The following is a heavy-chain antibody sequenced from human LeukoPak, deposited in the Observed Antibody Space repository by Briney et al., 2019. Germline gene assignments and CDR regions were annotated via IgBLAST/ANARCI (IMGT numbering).Heavy chain of an antibody. CDR3: AKDREYNYGHASEK. CDR1: GFTFSSYA. V-gene: IGHV3-23*01. D-gene: IGHD5-18*01. J-gene: IGHJ4*02. CDR2: ISGGYGRT. Sequence: QAGGSLRLSCAASGFTFSSYAMSWVRQAPGRGLEWVSSISGGYGRTFYADSVKGRITISRDNSKNTLYLQLNSLRAEDTAVYYCAKDREYNYGHASEKWGQGTLVPVSS.